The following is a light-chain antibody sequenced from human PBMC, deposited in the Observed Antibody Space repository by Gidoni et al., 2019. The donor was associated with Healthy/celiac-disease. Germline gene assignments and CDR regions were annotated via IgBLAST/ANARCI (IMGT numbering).Light chain of an antibody. CDR1: QGISNY. CDR3: QKYNSALYT. J-gene: IGKJ5*01. V-gene: IGKV1-27*01. CDR2: AAS. Sequence: DMQMTQSPSSLSASVGDRVTITCRASQGISNYLAWYRQKPGTVPKLLIYAASTLQSGVPSRFSGSGSGTDFTLTISSLQPGDVATYYCQKYNSALYTFGQGTRLEIK.